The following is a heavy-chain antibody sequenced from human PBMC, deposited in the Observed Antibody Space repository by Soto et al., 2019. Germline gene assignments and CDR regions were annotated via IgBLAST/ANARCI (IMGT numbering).Heavy chain of an antibody. V-gene: IGHV4-59*01. J-gene: IGHJ5*02. CDR3: AGEYCSSTSCSKPYNWFDP. D-gene: IGHD2-2*01. CDR2: IYYSGST. Sequence: SETLSLTCTVSGGSISSYYWSWIRQPPGKGLESIGYIYYSGSTNYNPSLKSRVTISVDTSKNQFSLKLSSVTAADTAVYYCAGEYCSSTSCSKPYNWFDPWGQGTLVTVSS. CDR1: GGSISSYY.